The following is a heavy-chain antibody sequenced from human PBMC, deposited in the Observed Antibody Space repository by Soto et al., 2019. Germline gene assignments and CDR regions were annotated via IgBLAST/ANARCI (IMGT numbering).Heavy chain of an antibody. CDR3: ARGATTSYDFWNDPRGDWLDL. V-gene: IGHV1-8*01. CDR1: GYTFASQD. Sequence: QEQLVQSGAEVREPGASVKGSCKASGYTFASQDITWVRQTAGQGLEYRGGVNPIREISKTTYRPDFRDRVSMTRETSLETAYLEQRGLRSDDTAVYFCARGATTSYDFWNDPRGDWLDLWGQGTLVTVSS. D-gene: IGHD3-3*01. CDR2: VNPIREISKT. J-gene: IGHJ5*02.